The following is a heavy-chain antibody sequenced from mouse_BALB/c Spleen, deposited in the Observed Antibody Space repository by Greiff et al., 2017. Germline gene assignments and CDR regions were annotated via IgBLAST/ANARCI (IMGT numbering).Heavy chain of an antibody. J-gene: IGHJ3*01. V-gene: IGHV3-2*02. Sequence: VQLKESGPGLVKPSQSLSLTCTVTGYSITSDYAWNWIRQFPGNKLEWMGYISYSGSTSYNPSLKSRISITRDTSKNQFFLQLNSVTTEDTATYYCARSPITTVVPFAYWGQGTLVTVSA. D-gene: IGHD1-1*01. CDR1: GYSITSDYA. CDR3: ARSPITTVVPFAY. CDR2: ISYSGST.